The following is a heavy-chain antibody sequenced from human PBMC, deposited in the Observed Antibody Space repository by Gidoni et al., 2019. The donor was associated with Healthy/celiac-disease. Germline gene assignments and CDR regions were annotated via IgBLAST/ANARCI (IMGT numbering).Heavy chain of an antibody. CDR2: IIPIFGTA. CDR1: GGPFSSYA. J-gene: IGHJ4*02. CDR3: ARCLWGRWLQFDY. V-gene: IGHV1-69*01. D-gene: IGHD5-12*01. Sequence: QVQLVQSGAEVKKPGSSVKVSCKASGGPFSSYAISWVRQAPGQGHEWMGGIIPIFGTANYEQKFQGRVTITADESTSTAYMELSSLRSEDTAVYYCARCLWGRWLQFDYWGQGTLVTVSS.